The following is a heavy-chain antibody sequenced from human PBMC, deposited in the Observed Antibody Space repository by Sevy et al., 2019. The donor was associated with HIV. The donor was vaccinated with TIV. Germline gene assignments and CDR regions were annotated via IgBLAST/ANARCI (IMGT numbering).Heavy chain of an antibody. V-gene: IGHV3-23*01. CDR1: GFTFSSYA. D-gene: IGHD2-15*01. CDR2: ISGSGGST. Sequence: GGSLRLSCAASGFTFSSYAMSWVRQAPGKGLEWVSAISGSGGSTYYTDSMKGRFTISRDNSKNTLYLQMNSLRAEDMAVYYCASRYCSGGSCYENWFDPWGQGTLVTVSS. CDR3: ASRYCSGGSCYENWFDP. J-gene: IGHJ5*02.